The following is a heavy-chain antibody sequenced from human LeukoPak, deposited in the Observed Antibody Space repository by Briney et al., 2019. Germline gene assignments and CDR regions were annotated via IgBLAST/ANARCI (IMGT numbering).Heavy chain of an antibody. CDR2: IYTSGST. CDR1: GDSLSIYY. Sequence: SETLSLTCTASGDSLSIYYWSWLRQPAGKGLEWIGRIYTSGSTNYNPSLTTRVGMSVDTSKNQFSLKLNSVTAADTAVYYCARGSYYYDSRGNRDAFDIWGQGTMVTVSS. CDR3: ARGSYYYDSRGNRDAFDI. J-gene: IGHJ3*02. D-gene: IGHD3-22*01. V-gene: IGHV4-4*07.